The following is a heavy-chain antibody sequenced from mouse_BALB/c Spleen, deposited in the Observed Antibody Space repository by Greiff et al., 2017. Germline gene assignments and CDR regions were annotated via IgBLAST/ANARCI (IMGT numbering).Heavy chain of an antibody. V-gene: IGHV1-4*02. CDR1: GYTFTSYT. CDR2: INPSSGYT. Sequence: QVQLQQSAAELARPGASVKMSCKASGYTFTSYTMHWVKQRPGQGLEWIGYINPSSGYTEYNQKFKDKTTLTADKSSSTAYMQLSSLTSEDSAVYYCARSSYDYDRAWFAYWGQGTLVTVSA. CDR3: ARSSYDYDRAWFAY. J-gene: IGHJ3*01. D-gene: IGHD2-4*01.